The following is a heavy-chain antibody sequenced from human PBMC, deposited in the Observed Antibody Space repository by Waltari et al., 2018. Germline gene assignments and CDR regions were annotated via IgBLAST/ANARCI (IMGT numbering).Heavy chain of an antibody. CDR2: INRSGST. CDR1: GGSFSGYY. CDR3: ASGSSVQTEDY. Sequence: QVQLQQWGAGLLKPSETLSLTCAVYGGSFSGYYWSWIRQPPGKGLEWIGEINRSGSTNYTPSRKSRVTISVDTSKNQFSLKLSSVTAADTAVYYCASGSSVQTEDYWGQGTLVTVSS. V-gene: IGHV4-34*01. J-gene: IGHJ4*02. D-gene: IGHD3-22*01.